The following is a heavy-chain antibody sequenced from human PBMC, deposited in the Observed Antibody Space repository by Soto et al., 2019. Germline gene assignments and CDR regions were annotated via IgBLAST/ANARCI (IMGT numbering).Heavy chain of an antibody. CDR1: GYSFTSYW. CDR2: IYPGDSDT. Sequence: PGESLKISCKGSGYSFTSYWIGWVRQMPGKGLEWMGIIYPGDSDTRYSPSFQGQVTISADKSISTAYLQWSSLKASDTAMYYCATYGDSNQGYYYYGMDVWGQGTTVTVSS. CDR3: ATYGDSNQGYYYYGMDV. D-gene: IGHD4-17*01. V-gene: IGHV5-51*01. J-gene: IGHJ6*02.